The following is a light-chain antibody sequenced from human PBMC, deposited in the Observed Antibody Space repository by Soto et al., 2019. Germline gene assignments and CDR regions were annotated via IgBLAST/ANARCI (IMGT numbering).Light chain of an antibody. J-gene: IGKJ5*01. CDR1: QSTTTY. V-gene: IGKV1-39*01. CDR2: AVS. CDR3: QQSYSIPVT. Sequence: DIQMTQSPSSLSASVVDRVTITFRANQSTTTYLNWYQQKPGKSPKLLMYAVSIFQSGVPSRFSGSGSGTDFTLTISSLQAEDFATYYCQQSYSIPVTFGQGTRLEIK.